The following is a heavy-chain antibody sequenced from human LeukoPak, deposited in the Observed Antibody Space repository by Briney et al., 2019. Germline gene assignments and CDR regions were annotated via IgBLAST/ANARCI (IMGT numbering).Heavy chain of an antibody. V-gene: IGHV3-74*01. CDR3: AREYYYGSDGMDV. D-gene: IGHD3-10*01. J-gene: IGHJ6*02. CDR1: GFTFSSYW. CDR2: IKSDGSRT. Sequence: PGGSLRLSCAASGFTFSSYWMHWVRQAPGKGLVWVSRIKSDGSRTDYADSVKGRFTISRDNAKNTLYLQMNSLRAEDTAVYYCAREYYYGSDGMDVWGQGTTVTVSS.